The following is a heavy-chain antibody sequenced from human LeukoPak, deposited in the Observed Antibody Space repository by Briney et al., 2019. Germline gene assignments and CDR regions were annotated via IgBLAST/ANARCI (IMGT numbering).Heavy chain of an antibody. J-gene: IGHJ3*02. D-gene: IGHD1-1*01. CDR3: AHKNGRGGAFDI. CDR2: IYWDDDK. CDR1: GFSLSTSGVG. V-gene: IGHV2-5*02. Sequence: SGPTLVKPTQTLTLTCTFSGFSLSTSGVGVSSIRQPPGKALEWLALIYWDDDKRYSPSLRSRLTITKDTSKNQVVFTMTNMDPVGTATYYCAHKNGRGGAFDIRGQGTMVTVSS.